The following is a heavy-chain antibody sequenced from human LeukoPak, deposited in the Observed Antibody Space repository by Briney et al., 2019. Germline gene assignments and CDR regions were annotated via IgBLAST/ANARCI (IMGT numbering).Heavy chain of an antibody. V-gene: IGHV3-21*01. CDR2: ISSSSSYI. CDR1: GFTFSSYA. CDR3: ARDRGGVDY. D-gene: IGHD3-16*01. Sequence: GGSLRLSCAASGFTFSSYAMSWVRQAPGKGLEWVSSISSSSSYIYYADSVKGRFTISRDNAKNSLYLQMNSLRAEDTAVYYCARDRGGVDYWGQGTLVTVSS. J-gene: IGHJ4*02.